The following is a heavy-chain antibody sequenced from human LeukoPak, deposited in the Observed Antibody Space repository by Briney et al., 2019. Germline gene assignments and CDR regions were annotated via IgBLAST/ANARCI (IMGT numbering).Heavy chain of an antibody. Sequence: PGGSLRLSCVASGFTFSTYGMHWVRQAPGKGLEWVAVISYDGSKKYYADSVKGRFTISRDNSNNTLSLQMNSLRVGDTAVYYCAKGLRQHLVTLYYYYIMDVWGQGTTVTVS. J-gene: IGHJ6*02. D-gene: IGHD6-13*01. CDR2: ISYDGSKK. CDR1: GFTFSTYG. CDR3: AKGLRQHLVTLYYYYIMDV. V-gene: IGHV3-30*18.